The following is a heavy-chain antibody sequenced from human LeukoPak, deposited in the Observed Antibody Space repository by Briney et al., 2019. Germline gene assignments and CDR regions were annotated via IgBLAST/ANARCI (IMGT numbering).Heavy chain of an antibody. CDR2: INHSGST. D-gene: IGHD2-21*01. V-gene: IGHV4-34*01. CDR3: ARICGPPFDY. Sequence: SETLSLTCAVYGGSFSGYYWSWIRQPPGKGLEWIGEINHSGSTNYNPSLKSRVTISVDTSKNQFSLKLSSVTAADTAVYYCARICGPPFDYWGQGTLVTVSS. J-gene: IGHJ4*02. CDR1: GGSFSGYY.